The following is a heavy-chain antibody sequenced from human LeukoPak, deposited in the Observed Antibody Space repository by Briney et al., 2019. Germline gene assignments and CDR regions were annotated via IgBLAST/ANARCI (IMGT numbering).Heavy chain of an antibody. V-gene: IGHV3-21*01. D-gene: IGHD3-22*01. CDR2: ISSSSSYI. CDR3: ARAEEYYYDSSGLRTFDY. CDR1: GFTFSSYS. J-gene: IGHJ4*02. Sequence: KLGGSLRLSCAASGFTFSSYSMNWVRQAPGKGLEWVSSISSSSSYIYYADSVKGRFTISRDNAKNSLYLQMNSLRAEDTAVYYCARAEEYYYDSSGLRTFDYWGQGTLVTVSS.